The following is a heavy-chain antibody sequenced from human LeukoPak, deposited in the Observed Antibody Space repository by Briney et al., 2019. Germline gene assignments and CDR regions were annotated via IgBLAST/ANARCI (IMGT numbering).Heavy chain of an antibody. CDR1: GGSISSTNW. Sequence: SETLSLTCGVSGGSISSTNWWSWVRQPPGQGLEWIGEISLAGQTNYNPSLNGRVTMSLDKSSKQLSLHLTSVTAADTATYFCSRESGPFCPFGYWGQGTLVIVSS. V-gene: IGHV4/OR15-8*02. D-gene: IGHD1-26*01. CDR2: ISLAGQT. J-gene: IGHJ4*02. CDR3: SRESGPFCPFGY.